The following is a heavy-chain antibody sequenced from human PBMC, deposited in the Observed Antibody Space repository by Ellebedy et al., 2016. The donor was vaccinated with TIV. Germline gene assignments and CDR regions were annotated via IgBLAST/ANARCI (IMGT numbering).Heavy chain of an antibody. CDR2: IGSDGIGT. CDR1: GFTFSNYW. V-gene: IGHV3-74*01. CDR3: ARVYCSGATCPAAFDI. J-gene: IGHJ3*02. D-gene: IGHD2-15*01. Sequence: PGGSLRLSCAASGFTFSNYWTHWVRQVPGEGLVWVSRIGSDGIGTSYADSVKGRFTISRDNAKNTLFRQMNSLRAEDTALDYVARVYCSGATCPAAFDIWGQGTMVTVSS.